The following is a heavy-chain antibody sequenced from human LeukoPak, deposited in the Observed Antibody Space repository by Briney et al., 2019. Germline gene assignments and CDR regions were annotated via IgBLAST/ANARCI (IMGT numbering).Heavy chain of an antibody. V-gene: IGHV3-33*06. CDR2: VWSDGSNK. Sequence: GRSLRLSCAASGFTFSSYGMHWVRQAPGKGLEWVAVVWSDGSNKYYTDSVKGRFTISRDNSKNTLYLQMNSLRAEDTAVYYCAKYSDSQDWGQGTLVTLSS. J-gene: IGHJ4*02. CDR3: AKYSDSQD. CDR1: GFTFSSYG. D-gene: IGHD6-13*01.